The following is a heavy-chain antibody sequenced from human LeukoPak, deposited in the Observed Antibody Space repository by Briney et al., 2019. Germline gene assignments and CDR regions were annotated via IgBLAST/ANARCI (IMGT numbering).Heavy chain of an antibody. V-gene: IGHV3-7*01. CDR2: IKQDGSEK. CDR1: GFTFSSYW. D-gene: IGHD6-13*01. Sequence: PGGSLRLSCAASGFTFSSYWMSWVRQAPGKGLEWVANIKQDGSEKYYVDSVKGRFTISRDNSKNTLYLQMNSLRAEDTAVYYCAREKGIAAAGNPPGLYWGQGTLVTVSS. CDR3: AREKGIAAAGNPPGLY. J-gene: IGHJ4*02.